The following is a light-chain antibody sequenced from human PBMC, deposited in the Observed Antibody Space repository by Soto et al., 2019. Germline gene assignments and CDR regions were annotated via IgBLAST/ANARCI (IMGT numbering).Light chain of an antibody. CDR3: CSYAGRYDVL. Sequence: QSALTQPRSVSGSPGQSVSISCTGTSSDIGLYNYVSWYQHHPGKAPKLILYDVTKRPSGIPDRFSGSKSGNTASLTISGLQAEDEADYFCCSYAGRYDVLFGGGTKLTVL. J-gene: IGLJ2*01. CDR1: SSDIGLYNY. CDR2: DVT. V-gene: IGLV2-11*01.